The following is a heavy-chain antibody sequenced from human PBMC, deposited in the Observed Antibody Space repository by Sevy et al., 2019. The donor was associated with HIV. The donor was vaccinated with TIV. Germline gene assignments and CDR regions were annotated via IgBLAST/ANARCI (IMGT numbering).Heavy chain of an antibody. Sequence: ASVKVSCKASGYTFSSYGISWVRQAPGQGLEWMGWINTYDGNTKYAQKVQGRVALTTDTSTGTAYVEVGSLRSDDTAVYYCAKGAHPQRSNSWYDYWGQGTLVTVSS. CDR2: INTYDGNT. CDR1: GYTFSSYG. CDR3: AKGAHPQRSNSWYDY. V-gene: IGHV1-18*01. J-gene: IGHJ4*02. D-gene: IGHD6-13*01.